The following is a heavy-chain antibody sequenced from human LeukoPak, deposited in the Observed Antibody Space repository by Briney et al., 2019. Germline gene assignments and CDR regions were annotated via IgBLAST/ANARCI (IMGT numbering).Heavy chain of an antibody. V-gene: IGHV4-38-2*02. J-gene: IGHJ4*02. Sequence: SETLSLTCTVSGYSISSGYYWGWIRQPPGKGLEWIGSIYHSGSTYYNPSLKSRVTISVDTSKNQFSLKLSSVTAADTAVYYCASSVGLRLGELSFDYWGQGTLVTVSS. CDR3: ASSVGLRLGELSFDY. CDR2: IYHSGST. D-gene: IGHD3-16*02. CDR1: GYSISSGYY.